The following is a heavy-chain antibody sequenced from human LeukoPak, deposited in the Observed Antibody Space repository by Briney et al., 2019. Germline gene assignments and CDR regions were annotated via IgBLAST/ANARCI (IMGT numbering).Heavy chain of an antibody. Sequence: SETLSLTCTVSGGSISSYYWSWIRQPPGKGLEWIWYIYYSGSTNYNPSLKRRVTISVDTSKNQYSLKLSSVTAADTAVYYCARGSNWAFDSWGQGTLVTVSS. CDR3: ARGSNWAFDS. D-gene: IGHD7-27*01. CDR2: IYYSGST. CDR1: GGSISSYY. J-gene: IGHJ4*02. V-gene: IGHV4-59*08.